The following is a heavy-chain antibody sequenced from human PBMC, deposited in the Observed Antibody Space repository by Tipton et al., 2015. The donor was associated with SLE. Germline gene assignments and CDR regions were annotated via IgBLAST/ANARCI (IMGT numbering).Heavy chain of an antibody. D-gene: IGHD5-12*01. CDR1: GGSISSYY. CDR3: ARGGWLRQGLFDY. CDR2: IYYSGST. V-gene: IGHV4-59*01. Sequence: TLSLTCTVSGGSISSYYWSWIRQPPGKGLEWIGYIYYSGSTNYNPSLKSRVTISVDTSKNQFSLKLSSVTAADTAVYYCARGGWLRQGLFDYWGQGTLVTVSS. J-gene: IGHJ4*02.